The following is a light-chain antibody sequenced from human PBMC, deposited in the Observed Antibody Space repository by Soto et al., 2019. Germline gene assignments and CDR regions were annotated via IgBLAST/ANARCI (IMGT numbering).Light chain of an antibody. CDR3: QQSYSTPA. Sequence: EIVLTQSPGTLSLSPGERATLSCRASQSVSSSYLAWYQQKPGQAPRLLIYGASSRATGIPDRFSGSGSGTDFTLTISRLEPEDFATYYCQQSYSTPACGQGTRLEI. CDR2: GAS. CDR1: QSVSSSY. J-gene: IGKJ5*01. V-gene: IGKV3-20*01.